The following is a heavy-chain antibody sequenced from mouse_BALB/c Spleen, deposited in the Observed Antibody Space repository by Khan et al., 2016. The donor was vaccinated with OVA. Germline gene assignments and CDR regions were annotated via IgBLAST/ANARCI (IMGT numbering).Heavy chain of an antibody. Sequence: QVQLQQSGAELVRPGVSVKISCKGSGDTFTDFTMHWVRQSPAMGLEWIGGISTYYGHATYNQEFKDKATMTVDKSSSTAYMELARLTSEDSAIHYVSRREGGTRFDYWGEGTMVTVSA. CDR2: ISTYYGHA. CDR3: SRREGGTRFDY. D-gene: IGHD1-3*01. CDR1: GDTFTDFT. V-gene: IGHV1S137*01. J-gene: IGHJ3*01.